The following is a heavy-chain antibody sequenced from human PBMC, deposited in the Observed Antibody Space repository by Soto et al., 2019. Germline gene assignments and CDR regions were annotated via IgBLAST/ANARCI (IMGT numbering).Heavy chain of an antibody. CDR3: ASPLENSGGNYCSYGMDV. D-gene: IGHD2-15*01. V-gene: IGHV4-39*01. CDR1: GGSISSSSYY. Sequence: SETLSLTCTVSGGSISSSSYYWGWIRQPPGKGLEWIGSIYYSGSTYYNPSLKSRVTISVDTSKNQFSLKLSSVTAADTAVYYCASPLENSGGNYCSYGMDVWGQGTTVTVSS. J-gene: IGHJ6*02. CDR2: IYYSGST.